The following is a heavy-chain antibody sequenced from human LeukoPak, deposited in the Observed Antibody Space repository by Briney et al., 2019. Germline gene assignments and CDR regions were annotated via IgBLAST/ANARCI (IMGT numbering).Heavy chain of an antibody. D-gene: IGHD4-11*01. CDR1: GGSISSGDYY. Sequence: SQTLSLTCTVSGGSISSGDYYWSWIRQPPGKGLEWIGYIYYSGSTYYNPSLKSRVTISVDTSKNQFSLKPSSMTAADTAVYYCARGTDSNYFDYWGQGTLVTVSS. V-gene: IGHV4-30-4*01. J-gene: IGHJ4*02. CDR3: ARGTDSNYFDY. CDR2: IYYSGST.